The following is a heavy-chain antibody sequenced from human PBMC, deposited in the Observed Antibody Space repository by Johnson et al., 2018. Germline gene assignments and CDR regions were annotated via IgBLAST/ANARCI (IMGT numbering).Heavy chain of an antibody. V-gene: IGHV4-59*05. CDR1: GGSIGTYY. CDR3: ARFGSDYGGYIQN. J-gene: IGHJ1*01. CDR2: IYYSGST. Sequence: QVQLQESGPGLVKPSETLSLTCTVSGGSIGTYYWSWIRQPPGKGLEWIGSIYYSGSTYYNPSLKSRVSISLDTSEAPFSLKLSSVTAADTARYYCARFGSDYGGYIQNWGQGTLVTVSS. D-gene: IGHD4/OR15-4a*01.